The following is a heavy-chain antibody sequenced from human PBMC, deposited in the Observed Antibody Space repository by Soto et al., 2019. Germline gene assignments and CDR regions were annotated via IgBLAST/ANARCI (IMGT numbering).Heavy chain of an antibody. CDR1: GGSISSGCYY. CDR3: ARYDSSGYNWFDP. CDR2: IYYSGST. D-gene: IGHD3-22*01. J-gene: IGHJ5*02. V-gene: IGHV4-31*03. Sequence: SETLSLTCTVSGGSISSGCYYWSWIRQHPGKGLEWIGYIYYSGSTYYNPSLKSRVTISVDTSKNQFSLKLSSVTAADTAVYYCARYDSSGYNWFDPWGQGTLVTVSS.